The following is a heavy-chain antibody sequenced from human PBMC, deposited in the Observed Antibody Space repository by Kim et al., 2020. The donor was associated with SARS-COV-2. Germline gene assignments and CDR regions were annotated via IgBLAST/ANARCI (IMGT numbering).Heavy chain of an antibody. J-gene: IGHJ6*02. Sequence: SVKVSCKASGGTFSSYAISWVRQAPGQGLEWMGGIIPIFGTANYAQKFQGRVTITADESTSTAYMELSSLRSEDTAVYYCARDLRAVGSQTRGRSAAPYELWHWHYYYGMDVWGQGTTVTVSS. CDR2: IIPIFGTA. D-gene: IGHD2-2*01. CDR1: GGTFSSYA. CDR3: ARDLRAVGSQTRGRSAAPYELWHWHYYYGMDV. V-gene: IGHV1-69*13.